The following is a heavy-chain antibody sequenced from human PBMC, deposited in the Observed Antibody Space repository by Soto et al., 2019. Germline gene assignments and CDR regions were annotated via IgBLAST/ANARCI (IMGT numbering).Heavy chain of an antibody. CDR3: AVDGGVGGGVGTPGH. Sequence: QVQLVESGGGVVQPGGSLRLSCAASGFIFSDHAMHWFRQAPGKGLEWVTVISNDGSRKFYAESLKGRLTISRDNLKSRLSLQMDSLRNEDTAFYYCAVDGGVGGGVGTPGHWGQGTLVTVSS. CDR2: ISNDGSRK. J-gene: IGHJ4*02. CDR1: GFIFSDHA. D-gene: IGHD2-8*02. V-gene: IGHV3-30-3*01.